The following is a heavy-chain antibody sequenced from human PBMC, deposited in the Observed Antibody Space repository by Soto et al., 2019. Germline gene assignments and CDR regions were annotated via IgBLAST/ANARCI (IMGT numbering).Heavy chain of an antibody. J-gene: IGHJ4*02. CDR1: GFTVNTNY. D-gene: IGHD3-3*01. CDR2: LYSGGSA. V-gene: IGHV3-66*03. Sequence: EVQLVESGGGLIQPGGSLRLSCAASGFTVNTNYMTWVRQAPGKGLEWVSVLYSGGSAYYADSVRGRFTISRDNSKNTLFLQMNSLRAEDTAVYYCAKVGSKDFWSGYFYFDYWGQGTLVTVSS. CDR3: AKVGSKDFWSGYFYFDY.